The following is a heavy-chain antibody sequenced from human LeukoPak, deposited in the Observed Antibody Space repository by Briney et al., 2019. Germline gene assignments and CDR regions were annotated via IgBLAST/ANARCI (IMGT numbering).Heavy chain of an antibody. CDR2: IYYSGST. CDR3: ARHYYDSSGYSYYFDY. V-gene: IGHV4-59*08. J-gene: IGHJ4*02. D-gene: IGHD3-22*01. CDR1: GGSISSYY. Sequence: SETLSLTCTVSGGSISSYYWSWIRQPPGKGLEWIGYIYYSGSTNYNPSLKSRVTISVDTSKNQSSLKLSSVTAADTAVYYCARHYYDSSGYSYYFDYWGQGTLVTVSS.